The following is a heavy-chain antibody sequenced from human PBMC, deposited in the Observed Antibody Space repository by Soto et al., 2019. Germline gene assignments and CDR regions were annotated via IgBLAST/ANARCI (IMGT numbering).Heavy chain of an antibody. J-gene: IGHJ6*02. CDR1: GASISSSSDY. D-gene: IGHD5-18*01. CDR2: IYYSGST. CDR3: ATLTDKAMDDYYYYGMDV. V-gene: IGHV4-39*01. Sequence: XATLSLTFTVSGASISSSSDYWGWIRQPPGKGLEWIGSIYYSGSTYYNPSLKSRVTISVDTSKNQFSLKLSSVTAADTAVYYCATLTDKAMDDYYYYGMDVWGQGTTVTVSS.